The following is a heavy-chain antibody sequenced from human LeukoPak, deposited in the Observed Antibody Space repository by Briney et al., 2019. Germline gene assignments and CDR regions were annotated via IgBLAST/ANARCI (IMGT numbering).Heavy chain of an antibody. V-gene: IGHV5-51*01. D-gene: IGHD2-8*01. Sequence: GESLKISCKGSGYSFTNYWIGWVRQMPGKGLEWMGIIYPDDSDTRYSPSFEGQVIISVDKSISTAYLQWSSLKASDTAMYYCGRHGHCTNGVCYSNYYYYMDVWGKGTTVTVSS. J-gene: IGHJ6*03. CDR1: GYSFTNYW. CDR2: IYPDDSDT. CDR3: GRHGHCTNGVCYSNYYYYMDV.